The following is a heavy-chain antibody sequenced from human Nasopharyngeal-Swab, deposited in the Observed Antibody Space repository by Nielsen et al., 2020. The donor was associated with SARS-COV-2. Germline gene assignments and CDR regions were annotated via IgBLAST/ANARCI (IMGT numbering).Heavy chain of an antibody. CDR1: GFIFEDHA. D-gene: IGHD2-21*02. V-gene: IGHV3-9*01. Sequence: GGSLRLSCVASGFIFEDHAMHWVRQSPGKGLGWVSQIRWNSGSIGYAASVRGRFTISRDNAKKSLYLQMNSLRAEDSALYYCARDLTRGDFVTSNAFDIWGQGTVVTVS. CDR3: ARDLTRGDFVTSNAFDI. J-gene: IGHJ3*02. CDR2: IRWNSGSI.